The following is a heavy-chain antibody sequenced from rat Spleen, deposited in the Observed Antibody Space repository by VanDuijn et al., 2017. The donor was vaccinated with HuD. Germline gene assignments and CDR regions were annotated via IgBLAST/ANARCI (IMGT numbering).Heavy chain of an antibody. V-gene: IGHV2-72*01. CDR3: ARRSYSSHVMDA. J-gene: IGHJ4*01. CDR2: IWAGGGT. CDR1: GFSLTSNH. D-gene: IGHD1-2*01. Sequence: QVQLKESGPGRVQPSQTLSLTCTVSGFSLTSNHVSWVRQPPGKSLVWMGTIWAGGGTNYNSAVQSRLSISRDTYKSKVFLKMNSLQPEDTGTYYCARRSYSSHVMDAWGQGAAVTVSS.